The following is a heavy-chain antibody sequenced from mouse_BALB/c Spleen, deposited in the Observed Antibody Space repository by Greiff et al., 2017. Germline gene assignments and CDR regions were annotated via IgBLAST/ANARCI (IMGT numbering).Heavy chain of an antibody. J-gene: IGHJ4*01. Sequence: EVKLVESGGGLVQPGGSLRLSCATSGFTFTDYYMSWVRQPPGKALEWLGFIRNKANGYTTEYSASVKGRFTISRDNSQSILYLQMNTLRAEDSATYYCARDGLRHAMDYWGQGTSVTVSS. CDR2: IRNKANGYTT. CDR3: ARDGLRHAMDY. V-gene: IGHV7-3*02. D-gene: IGHD2-4*01. CDR1: GFTFTDYY.